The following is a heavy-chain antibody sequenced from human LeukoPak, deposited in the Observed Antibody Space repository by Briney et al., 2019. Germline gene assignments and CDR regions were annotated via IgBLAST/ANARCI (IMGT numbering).Heavy chain of an antibody. D-gene: IGHD6-13*01. CDR1: GGSISSYY. J-gene: IGHJ4*02. CDR3: ARHLRYSSSWSHFDY. Sequence: TASETLSLTCTVSGGSISSYYWGWIRQPPGKGLEWIGSIYYSGSTYYNPSLKSRVTISVDTSKNQFSLKLSSVTAADTAVYYCARHLRYSSSWSHFDYWGQGTLVTVSS. CDR2: IYYSGST. V-gene: IGHV4-39*01.